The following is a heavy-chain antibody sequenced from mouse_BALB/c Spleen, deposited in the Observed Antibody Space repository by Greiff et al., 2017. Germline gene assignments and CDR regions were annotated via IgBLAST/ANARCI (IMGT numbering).Heavy chain of an antibody. J-gene: IGHJ1*01. CDR1: GFTFSSYG. Sequence: EVKVVASGGGLVQPGGSLKLSCAASGFTFSSYGMSWVRQTPDKRLELVATINSNGGSTYYPDSVKGRFTISRDNAKNTLYLQMSSLKSEDPAMYYCARDGEVRRNWYVDVWGAGTTVTVSS. D-gene: IGHD2-14*01. CDR2: INSNGGST. V-gene: IGHV5-6-3*01. CDR3: ARDGEVRRNWYVDV.